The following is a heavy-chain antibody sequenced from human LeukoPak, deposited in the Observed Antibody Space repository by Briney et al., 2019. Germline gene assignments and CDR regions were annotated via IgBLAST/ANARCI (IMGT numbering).Heavy chain of an antibody. Sequence: GGSLRLSCAASGFTVSSNYMSWVRQAPGKGLEWVSVIYSGGSTYYADSVKGRFTISRDNSKNTLYLQMNSLRAEDTAVYYCARHKYSSGWLRYNWFDPWGQGTLVTVSS. D-gene: IGHD6-19*01. J-gene: IGHJ5*02. CDR3: ARHKYSSGWLRYNWFDP. V-gene: IGHV3-53*01. CDR2: IYSGGST. CDR1: GFTVSSNY.